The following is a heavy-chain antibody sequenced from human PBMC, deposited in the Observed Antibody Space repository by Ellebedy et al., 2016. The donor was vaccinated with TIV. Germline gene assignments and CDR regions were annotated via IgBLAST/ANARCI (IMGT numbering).Heavy chain of an antibody. J-gene: IGHJ4*02. Sequence: LSLTCAASGFTFSNYDMHWARQATGKGLEWVSGIGTAGDTYYPGSVKGRFTISRDNSKSALYLEMNSLRAEDTAVYYCAREQSPYYDILTDSFDYWGQGALVTVSS. V-gene: IGHV3-13*01. CDR2: IGTAGDT. CDR3: AREQSPYYDILTDSFDY. D-gene: IGHD3-9*01. CDR1: GFTFSNYD.